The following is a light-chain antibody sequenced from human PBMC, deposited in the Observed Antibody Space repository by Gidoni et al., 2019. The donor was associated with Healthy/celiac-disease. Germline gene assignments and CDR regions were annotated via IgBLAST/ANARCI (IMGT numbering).Light chain of an antibody. CDR1: QSISSW. CDR2: KAS. V-gene: IGKV1-5*03. J-gene: IGKJ4*01. CDR3: QQYNSYST. Sequence: DIQMTQSPSTLSASVGDRVTLTCRASQSISSWLAGYQQKPGKAPKLLIYKASSLESGVPSRFSGSGSGTEFTLTIRSLQPDDFATYYCQQYNSYSTFGGGTKVEIK.